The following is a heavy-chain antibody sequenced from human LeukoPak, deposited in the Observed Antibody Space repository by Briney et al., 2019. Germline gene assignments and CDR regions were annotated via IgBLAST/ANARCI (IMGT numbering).Heavy chain of an antibody. V-gene: IGHV3-7*01. CDR1: GFTFSSYW. J-gene: IGHJ4*02. Sequence: GGSLRLSCAASGFTFSSYWMSWVRQAPGKGLEWVANIKQEGCEKNYVDSVKGRFTISRDNAKNSLYLQMNSLRAEDTAVYYCARGGAAPDYWGQGTLVTVSS. CDR3: ARGGAAPDY. D-gene: IGHD1-26*01. CDR2: IKQEGCEK.